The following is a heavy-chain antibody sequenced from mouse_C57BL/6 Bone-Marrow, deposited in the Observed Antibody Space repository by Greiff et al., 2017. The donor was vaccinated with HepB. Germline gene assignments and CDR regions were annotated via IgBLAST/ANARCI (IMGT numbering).Heavy chain of an antibody. CDR3: ARDPLYDDYYVWFFDY. Sequence: QVQLKQSGPELVKPGASVKISCKASGYAFSSSWMNWVKQRPGKGLEWIGRIYPGDGDTNYNGKFKDKATLTADKSSSTAYMQLSSLTSEDSAVYFCARDPLYDDYYVWFFDYWGQGTTLTVSS. D-gene: IGHD2-3*01. J-gene: IGHJ2*01. CDR2: IYPGDGDT. V-gene: IGHV1-82*01. CDR1: GYAFSSSW.